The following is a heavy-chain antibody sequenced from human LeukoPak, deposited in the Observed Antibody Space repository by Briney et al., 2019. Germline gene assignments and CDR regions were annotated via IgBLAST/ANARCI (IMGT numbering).Heavy chain of an antibody. V-gene: IGHV1-18*01. CDR3: AREITMVRGVREAHDAFDI. CDR1: GYTFTSYG. CDR2: ISAYNGNT. D-gene: IGHD3-10*01. J-gene: IGHJ3*02. Sequence: ASVKVSCKASGYTFTSYGIRWVRQAPGQGLEWVGWISAYNGNTNYAQKLQGRVTMTTDTSTSTAYMELRSLRSDDTAVYYCAREITMVRGVREAHDAFDIWGQGTMVTVSS.